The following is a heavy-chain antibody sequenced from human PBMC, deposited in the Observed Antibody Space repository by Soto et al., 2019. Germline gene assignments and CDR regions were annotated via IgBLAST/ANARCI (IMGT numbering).Heavy chain of an antibody. J-gene: IGHJ3*02. Sequence: SPVKVSRKASRYTFTSYYMHWVRQAPGQGLEWMGIINPSGGSTSYAQKFQGRVTMTRDTSTSTVYMELSSLRSEDTSVYYCAREFARGLQTNAFDIWGQGTIVTAS. V-gene: IGHV1-46*01. D-gene: IGHD5-12*01. CDR3: AREFARGLQTNAFDI. CDR1: RYTFTSYY. CDR2: INPSGGST.